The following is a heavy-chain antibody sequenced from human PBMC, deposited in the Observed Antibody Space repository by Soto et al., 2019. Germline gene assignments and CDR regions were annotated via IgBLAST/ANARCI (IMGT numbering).Heavy chain of an antibody. CDR3: ASICTNGVCYKGEFDY. J-gene: IGHJ4*02. D-gene: IGHD2-8*01. CDR1: GGSISSGGYY. V-gene: IGHV4-31*03. Sequence: LSLTCTVSGGSISSGGYYWSWIRQHPGKGLEWIGYIYYSGSTYYNPSLKSRVTISVDTSKNQFSLKLSSVTAADTAVYYCASICTNGVCYKGEFDYWGQGTLVTVSS. CDR2: IYYSGST.